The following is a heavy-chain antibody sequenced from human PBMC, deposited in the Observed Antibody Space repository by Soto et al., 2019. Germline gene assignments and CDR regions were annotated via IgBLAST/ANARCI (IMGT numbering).Heavy chain of an antibody. CDR2: VCNFGTT. CDR1: GGSIRSYC. Sequence: QVQLQESGPTLVKPSETLSLTCTVSGGSIRSYCWTWIRQPQRQGLGWIGFVCNFGTTNYNPYLKSRVDILIITTKNQFSVQLSSVTGAITAFFLCEGGRSKVVATHRLGYVGGKGTPVTVTS. CDR3: EGGRSKVVATHRLGYV. J-gene: IGHJ6*04. V-gene: IGHV4-4*08. D-gene: IGHD2-2*01.